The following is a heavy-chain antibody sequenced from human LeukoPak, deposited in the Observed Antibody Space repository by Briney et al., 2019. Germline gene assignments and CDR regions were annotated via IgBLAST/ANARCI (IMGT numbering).Heavy chain of an antibody. Sequence: GGSLRLSCAASGFTFISYWMHWVRQAPGKGLVWVSRINSDGSTTSYAASVKGRFTISRDNAKNTLYLQMNSLRGEDTAVYYCALYKQQWGQGTLVTVSS. V-gene: IGHV3-74*01. CDR2: INSDGSTT. CDR1: GFTFISYW. D-gene: IGHD1-14*01. J-gene: IGHJ1*01. CDR3: ALYKQQ.